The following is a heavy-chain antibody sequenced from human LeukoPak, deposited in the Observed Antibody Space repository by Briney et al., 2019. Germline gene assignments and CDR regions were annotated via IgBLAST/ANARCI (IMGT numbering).Heavy chain of an antibody. J-gene: IGHJ4*02. Sequence: GRSLRLSCAASGFTFSSYGMHWVRQAPGKGLEWAAVIWYDGSNKYYADSVKGRFTISRDNSKNTLYLQMNSLRAEDTAVYYCAKGSEYSSSVFDYWGQGTLVTVSS. CDR2: IWYDGSNK. D-gene: IGHD6-6*01. CDR3: AKGSEYSSSVFDY. CDR1: GFTFSSYG. V-gene: IGHV3-33*06.